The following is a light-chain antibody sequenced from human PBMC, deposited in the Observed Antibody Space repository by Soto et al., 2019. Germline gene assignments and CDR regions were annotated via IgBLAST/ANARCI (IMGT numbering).Light chain of an antibody. J-gene: IGKJ1*01. CDR3: QQYYSTPWT. CDR1: PSVLYSSNNKNY. CDR2: WAS. V-gene: IGKV4-1*01. Sequence: EIVITQFPYSLAVSLGDTATINGKSSPSVLYSSNNKNYLAWYQQKPGQPPKLXIYWASTRESGVPDRFSGSGSGTDFTLTISSLQAEDVAVYYCQQYYSTPWTFGQGTKVDIK.